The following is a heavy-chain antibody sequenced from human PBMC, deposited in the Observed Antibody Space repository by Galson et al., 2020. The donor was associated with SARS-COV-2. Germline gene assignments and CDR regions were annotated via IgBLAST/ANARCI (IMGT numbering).Heavy chain of an antibody. CDR1: GGSISNNDW. D-gene: IGHD2-8*01. CDR3: ARDAGYCTDGVCYRYWYFDL. Sequence: SETLSLTCPVSGGSISNNDWWSWVRQPPGKGLEWIGEISQSVTTHYNPSLKSRVTISGDKSKNQISLKLNSVTAADTAVYYCARDAGYCTDGVCYRYWYFDLWGRGTLVTVSS. CDR2: ISQSVTT. V-gene: IGHV4-4*02. J-gene: IGHJ2*01.